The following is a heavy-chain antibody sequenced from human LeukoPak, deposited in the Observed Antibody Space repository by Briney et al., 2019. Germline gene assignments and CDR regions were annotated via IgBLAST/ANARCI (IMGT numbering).Heavy chain of an antibody. D-gene: IGHD3-3*01. J-gene: IGHJ5*02. Sequence: PGGSLRLSCAASGFTFSSFWMHWVRQAPGKGLVWVSRINNDGSSTAYADSVKGRFTISRDNAKNALYLQMNSLRAEDTAVYYCARDSFVTISGGWNRFDPWGQGTLVTVSS. CDR2: INNDGSST. V-gene: IGHV3-74*01. CDR1: GFTFSSFW. CDR3: ARDSFVTISGGWNRFDP.